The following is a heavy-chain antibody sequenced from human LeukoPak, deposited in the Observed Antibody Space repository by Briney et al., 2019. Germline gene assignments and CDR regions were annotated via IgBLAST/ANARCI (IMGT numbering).Heavy chain of an antibody. CDR2: ISAYNGNT. CDR1: GYTFTSYG. CDR3: ARARNTASYGYIDDY. V-gene: IGHV1-18*01. D-gene: IGHD5-18*01. J-gene: IGHJ4*02. Sequence: ASVKVSCKASGYTFTSYGISWVRQAPGQGLEWMGWISAYNGNTNYAQKLQGRVTITTDTSTSTAYVELRSLRSDDTAVYYCARARNTASYGYIDDYWGQGTLVTVSS.